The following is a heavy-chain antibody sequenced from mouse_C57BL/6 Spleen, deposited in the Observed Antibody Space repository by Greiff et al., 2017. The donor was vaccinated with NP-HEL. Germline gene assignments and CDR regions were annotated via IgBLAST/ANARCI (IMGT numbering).Heavy chain of an antibody. CDR2: IYPGDGDT. V-gene: IGHV1-82*01. CDR1: GYAFSSSW. CDR3: ARYYYGSTPYAMDY. D-gene: IGHD1-1*01. J-gene: IGHJ4*01. Sequence: VKLMESGPELVKPGASVKISCKASGYAFSSSWMNWVKQRPGKGLEWIGRIYPGDGDTNYNGKFKGKATLTADKSSSTAYMQLSSLTSEDSAVYFCARYYYGSTPYAMDYWGQGTSVTVSS.